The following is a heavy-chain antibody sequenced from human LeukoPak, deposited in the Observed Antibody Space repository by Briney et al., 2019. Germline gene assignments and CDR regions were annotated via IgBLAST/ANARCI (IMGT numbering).Heavy chain of an antibody. D-gene: IGHD2-21*01. CDR2: INPSCGSA. J-gene: IGHJ2*01. Sequence: WASVKVSCKASGYTFTTYYMHWVRQAPGQGLEWMGIINPSCGSATYAQKFQGRVTMTRNTSTSTVYMELSSLTAEGTAVYYCARCRGDCKGWDFDLWGRGTLVTV. V-gene: IGHV1-46*03. CDR3: ARCRGDCKGWDFDL. CDR1: GYTFTTYY.